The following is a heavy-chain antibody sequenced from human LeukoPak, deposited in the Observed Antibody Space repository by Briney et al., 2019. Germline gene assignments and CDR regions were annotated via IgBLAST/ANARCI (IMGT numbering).Heavy chain of an antibody. D-gene: IGHD3-10*01. V-gene: IGHV3-53*01. CDR3: ARHGSITMVRGRLRYFYMDV. CDR1: GFTVSSNC. Sequence: PGGSLRLSCAASGFTVSSNCMSWVRQAPGKGLEWVSVIYSGDNTFYADSVKGRFTISRDNSKNTLYLQMNSLRAEDTAVYYCARHGSITMVRGRLRYFYMDVWGKGTTVTISS. CDR2: IYSGDNT. J-gene: IGHJ6*03.